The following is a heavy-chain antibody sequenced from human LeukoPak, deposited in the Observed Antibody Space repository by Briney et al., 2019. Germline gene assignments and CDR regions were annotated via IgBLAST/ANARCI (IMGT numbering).Heavy chain of an antibody. Sequence: GGSLRLSCAASGFTFSSYWMSWVRQAPGKGLEWVANIKQDGSEKYYVDSVKGRFTISRDNAKNSLYLQMNSLRAEDTAVYYCARRGLFSYYYGSGSYYPFDYWGQGTLVTVSS. D-gene: IGHD3-10*01. CDR3: ARRGLFSYYYGSGSYYPFDY. J-gene: IGHJ4*02. V-gene: IGHV3-7*01. CDR1: GFTFSSYW. CDR2: IKQDGSEK.